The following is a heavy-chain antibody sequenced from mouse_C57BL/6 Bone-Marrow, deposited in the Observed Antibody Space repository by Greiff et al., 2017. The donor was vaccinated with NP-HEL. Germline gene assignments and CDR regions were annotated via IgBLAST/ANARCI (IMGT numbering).Heavy chain of an antibody. CDR3: ERREHTVVATRYYAMDY. J-gene: IGHJ4*01. CDR1: GYAFSSSW. D-gene: IGHD1-1*01. V-gene: IGHV1-80*01. Sequence: QVQLQQSGAELVKPGASVKISCKASGYAFSSSWMNWVKQRPGKGLEWIGQIYPGDGDTNYNGKFKGKATLTADKSSSTAYMQLSSLTSEDSAVYFGERREHTVVATRYYAMDYWGQGTSVTVSS. CDR2: IYPGDGDT.